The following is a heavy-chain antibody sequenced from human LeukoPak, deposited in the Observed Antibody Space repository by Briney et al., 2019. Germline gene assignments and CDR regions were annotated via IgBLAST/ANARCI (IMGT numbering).Heavy chain of an antibody. V-gene: IGHV1-2*02. CDR2: INPNSGGT. CDR1: GYTFTGYY. D-gene: IGHD2-8*01. Sequence: ASVKVSCKASGYTFTGYYMHWVRQAPGQGLEWMGWINPNSGGTNYAQKFQGRVTMTRDTSISTAYMELSRLRSDDTAVYYCARVQDGDIVLMVYAPLGHWGQGTLVTVSS. CDR3: ARVQDGDIVLMVYAPLGH. J-gene: IGHJ4*02.